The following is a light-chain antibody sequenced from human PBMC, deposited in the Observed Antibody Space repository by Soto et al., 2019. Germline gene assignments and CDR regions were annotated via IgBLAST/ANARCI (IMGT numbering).Light chain of an antibody. CDR1: EDISNY. Sequence: DIQMTQSSSLLFASVGDRVTITCQAREDISNYFNWYQQKPGKAPKLLIYDASNLEAGAPSRFTGSGSGTDFTFTISRLQPEDIATYSRQQYENLPTFGQGTRLENK. J-gene: IGKJ5*01. CDR2: DAS. CDR3: QQYENLPT. V-gene: IGKV1-33*01.